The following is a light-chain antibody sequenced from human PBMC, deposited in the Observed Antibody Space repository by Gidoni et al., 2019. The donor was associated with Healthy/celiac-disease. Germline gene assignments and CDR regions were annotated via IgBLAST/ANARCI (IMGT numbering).Light chain of an antibody. Sequence: EIVLTQSPGTLSLSPGERATLSCRASQSVSSSYFAWYQQKPGQAPRLLIYGASSRAPGIPDRFSGSGSGTDFTLTISRLEPEDFAVYYCQQYGSSQWTFXQXTKVXIK. CDR3: QQYGSSQWT. CDR2: GAS. J-gene: IGKJ1*01. CDR1: QSVSSSY. V-gene: IGKV3-20*01.